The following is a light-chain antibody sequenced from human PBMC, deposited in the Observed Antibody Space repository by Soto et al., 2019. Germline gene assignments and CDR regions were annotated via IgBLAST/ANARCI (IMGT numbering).Light chain of an antibody. CDR3: QQSYSAPLT. J-gene: IGKJ4*01. CDR1: QTISTS. CDR2: GAS. Sequence: DIQMTQSPSSLSASVGDRVTITCRASQTISTSLNWYQHKPGKAPKVLIFGASGLQSGVPSRFSGSGSGTDFTLTISSLQPVDFATYYCQQSYSAPLTFGGGTKVEIK. V-gene: IGKV1-39*01.